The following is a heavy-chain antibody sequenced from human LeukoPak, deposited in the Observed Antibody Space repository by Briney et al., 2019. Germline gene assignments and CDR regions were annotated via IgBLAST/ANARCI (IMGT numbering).Heavy chain of an antibody. Sequence: GESLKISCKASGYSFTNYWIGWVRQMPGKGLEWMGIIYPGDSDTRYSSSFQGQVTISADKSISTAYLQWSSLKASDTAMYYCARREYDFWSTYNWFDPWGQGTLVTVSS. D-gene: IGHD3-3*01. CDR3: ARREYDFWSTYNWFDP. V-gene: IGHV5-51*01. CDR2: IYPGDSDT. J-gene: IGHJ5*02. CDR1: GYSFTNYW.